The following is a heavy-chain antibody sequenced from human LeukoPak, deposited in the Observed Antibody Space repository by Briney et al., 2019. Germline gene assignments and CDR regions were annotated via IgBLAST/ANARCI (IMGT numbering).Heavy chain of an antibody. Sequence: SETLSLTCTVSGGSISSYYWSWIRQPAGKGLEWIGRIYTSGSTNYNPSLKSPVTIPMDTSKNQFSLKMRSVTAADTAVYYCASLSIGPSPYFYYYMDVWGKGTSVTVSS. D-gene: IGHD2-21*01. V-gene: IGHV4-4*07. J-gene: IGHJ6*03. CDR2: IYTSGST. CDR1: GGSISSYY. CDR3: ASLSIGPSPYFYYYMDV.